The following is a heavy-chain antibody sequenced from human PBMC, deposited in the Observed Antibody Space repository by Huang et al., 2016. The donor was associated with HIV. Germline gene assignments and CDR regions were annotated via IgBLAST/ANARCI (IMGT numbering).Heavy chain of an antibody. CDR1: GGSITSSSYY. CDR2: IYYSGST. V-gene: IGHV4-39*01. J-gene: IGHJ3*02. Sequence: QLQLQGSGPGLVKPSETLSLTCTVSGGSITSSSYYWGWIRQPPGKGLEWVGSIYYSGSTDDNPSLKRRVTVSVDTSKTQFSLKLSSVTAADTAVYYCARHFSYYDSSGYTPWDAFDIWGQGTMVTVSS. CDR3: ARHFSYYDSSGYTPWDAFDI. D-gene: IGHD3-22*01.